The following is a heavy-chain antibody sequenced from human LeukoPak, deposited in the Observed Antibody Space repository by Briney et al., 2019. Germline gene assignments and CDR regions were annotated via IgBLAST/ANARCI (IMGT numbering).Heavy chain of an antibody. Sequence: GASVKVSCKASGGTFSSYAISWVRQAPGQGLEWMGGIIPIFGTANYAQKFQGRVTITADESTSTAHMELSSLRSEDTAVYYCARYYYGSGSYYSMDVWGKGTTVTISS. D-gene: IGHD3-10*01. CDR1: GGTFSSYA. J-gene: IGHJ6*03. V-gene: IGHV1-69*13. CDR3: ARYYYGSGSYYSMDV. CDR2: IIPIFGTA.